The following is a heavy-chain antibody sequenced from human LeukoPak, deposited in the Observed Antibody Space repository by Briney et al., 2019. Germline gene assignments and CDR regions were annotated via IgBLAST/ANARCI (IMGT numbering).Heavy chain of an antibody. D-gene: IGHD3-22*01. CDR2: ISRSGRT. J-gene: IGHJ4*02. CDR3: AKNRLNSGYYPSFDY. V-gene: IGHV4-4*02. Sequence: SETLSLTCTVSGGSISSDTYWSWVRQPPGKGLEWIGEISRSGRTSYNPSLKTRITMSVDKSKNQFSLNLRSVTAADTAVYYCAKNRLNSGYYPSFDYWGQGTLVTVSS. CDR1: GGSISSDTY.